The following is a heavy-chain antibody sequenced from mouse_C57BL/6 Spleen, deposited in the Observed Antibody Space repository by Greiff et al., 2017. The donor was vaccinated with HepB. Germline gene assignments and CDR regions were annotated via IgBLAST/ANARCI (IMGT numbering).Heavy chain of an antibody. CDR2: ISNGGGST. CDR3: ARLGLRRGFAY. D-gene: IGHD2-4*01. CDR1: GFTFSDYY. J-gene: IGHJ3*01. V-gene: IGHV5-12*01. Sequence: EVMLVESGGGLVQPGGSLKLSCAASGFTFSDYYMYWFRQTPEKRLEWVAYISNGGGSTYYPDTVKGRFTISRDNAKNTLYLQMSRLKSEDTAMYYCARLGLRRGFAYWGQGTLVTVSA.